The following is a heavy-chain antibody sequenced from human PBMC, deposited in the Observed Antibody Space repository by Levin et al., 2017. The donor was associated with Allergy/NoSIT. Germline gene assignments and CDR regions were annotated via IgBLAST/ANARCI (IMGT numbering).Heavy chain of an antibody. CDR1: GGSISTSSYY. J-gene: IGHJ6*02. CDR2: IYHSGST. CDR3: ARDEMVHEIQYYYGMDV. V-gene: IGHV4-39*07. D-gene: IGHD2-8*01. Sequence: RSQTLSLTCTVSGGSISTSSYYWGWIRQPPGKGLEWIGNIYHSGSTYYTPSLRSRVTISVDTSKNQFSLRVHSVTAADTAVYYCARDEMVHEIQYYYGMDVWGQGTTVTVSS.